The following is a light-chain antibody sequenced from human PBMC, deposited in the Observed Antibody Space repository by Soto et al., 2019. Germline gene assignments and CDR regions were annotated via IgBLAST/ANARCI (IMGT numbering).Light chain of an antibody. Sequence: QPVLTQPPSASASLGASVTLTCTLSSGYSNYKVDWYQQRPGKGPRFVMRVGTGGIVGSKGDGIPDRFSVLGSGLNRYLTIKNIQEEDESDYHCGADHGSGSNFVFLFGGGTQVTVL. J-gene: IGLJ2*01. CDR3: GADHGSGSNFVFL. CDR1: SGYSNYK. V-gene: IGLV9-49*01. CDR2: VGTGGIVG.